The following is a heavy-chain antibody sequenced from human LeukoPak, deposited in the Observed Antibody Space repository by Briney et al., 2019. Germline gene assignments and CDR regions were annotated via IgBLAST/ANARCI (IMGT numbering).Heavy chain of an antibody. V-gene: IGHV3-30*18. CDR1: GFTFSRYG. J-gene: IGHJ3*01. CDR2: IPYDGSNK. Sequence: PGGSLRLSCEVSGFTFSRYGMHWVRQAPGKGLEWVAVIPYDGSNKYYVDSVKGRFTISRDNSKNTLYLQMNSLRAEDTAVYYCAKDLYYYDSRDASDVWGQGTTVTVSS. CDR3: AKDLYYYDSRDASDV. D-gene: IGHD3-22*01.